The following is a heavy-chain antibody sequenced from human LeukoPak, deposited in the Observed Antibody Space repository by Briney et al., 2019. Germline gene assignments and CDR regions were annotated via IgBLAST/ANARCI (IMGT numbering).Heavy chain of an antibody. CDR1: GFTFSSYA. D-gene: IGHD2-15*01. CDR2: ISYDGSNK. J-gene: IGHJ4*02. Sequence: PGRSLRLSCAASGFTFSSYAMHWVRQAPGKGLEWVAVISYDGSNKYYADSVKGRFTISRDNSKNTLYLQMNSLRAEDTAVYYCASTEKGYCSGGSCSLAYWGQGTLFTVSS. V-gene: IGHV3-30-3*01. CDR3: ASTEKGYCSGGSCSLAY.